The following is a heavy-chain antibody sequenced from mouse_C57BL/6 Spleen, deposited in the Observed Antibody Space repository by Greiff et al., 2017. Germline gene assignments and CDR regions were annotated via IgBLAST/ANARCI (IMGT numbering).Heavy chain of an antibody. J-gene: IGHJ3*01. CDR1: GYTFTSYW. CDR2: IYPGSGST. D-gene: IGHD1-1*01. Sequence: QVHVKQPGAELVKPGASVKMSCKASGYTFTSYWITWVKQRPGQGLEWIGDIYPGSGSTNYNEKFKSKAPLTVDTSSSTAYMQLSSLTSEDSAVYYCARTTVVDPFAYWGQGTLVTVSA. CDR3: ARTTVVDPFAY. V-gene: IGHV1-55*01.